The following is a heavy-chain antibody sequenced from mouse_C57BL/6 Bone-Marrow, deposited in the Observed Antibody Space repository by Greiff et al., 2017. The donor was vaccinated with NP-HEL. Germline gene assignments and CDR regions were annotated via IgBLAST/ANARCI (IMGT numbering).Heavy chain of an antibody. V-gene: IGHV10-3*01. J-gene: IGHJ4*01. CDR2: IRSKSSNNAT. CDR1: GFTFNTYA. Sequence: EVQLVESGGGLVQPKGSLKLSCAASGFTFNTYAMHWVRQAPGKGLEWVARIRSKSSNNATYYADSVKDRFTISRDDSQSMLYLQMNNLKTEDTAMYYYVGEWLWLGRHYAMDCWGQGTSVTVAS. CDR3: VGEWLWLGRHYAMDC. D-gene: IGHD3-3*01.